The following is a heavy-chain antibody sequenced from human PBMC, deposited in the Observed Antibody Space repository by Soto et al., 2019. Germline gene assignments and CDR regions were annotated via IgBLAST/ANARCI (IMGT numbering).Heavy chain of an antibody. CDR1: GFTFSSYA. CDR3: AKVQRGTYYYDSSGSKMPRAHDAFDI. V-gene: IGHV3-23*01. D-gene: IGHD3-22*01. J-gene: IGHJ3*02. Sequence: GGSLRLSCAASGFTFSSYAMSWVRQAPGQGLEWVSAISGSGGSTYYADSVKGRFTISRDNSKNTLYLQMNSLRAEDTAVYYCAKVQRGTYYYDSSGSKMPRAHDAFDIWGQGTMVTVSS. CDR2: ISGSGGST.